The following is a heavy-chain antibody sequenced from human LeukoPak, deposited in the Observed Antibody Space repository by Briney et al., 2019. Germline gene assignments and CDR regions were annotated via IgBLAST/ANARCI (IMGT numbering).Heavy chain of an antibody. D-gene: IGHD3-22*01. CDR2: ISGSGGST. V-gene: IGHV3-23*01. CDR1: GFTFSSYA. CDR3: AKKGPRDYYDSSGYFHFDY. Sequence: PGGSLRLSCAASGFTFSSYAMSWFRQAPGKGLEWVSAISGSGGSTYYADSVKGRFTISRDNSKNTLYLQMNSLRAEDTAVYYCAKKGPRDYYDSSGYFHFDYWGQGTLVTVSS. J-gene: IGHJ4*02.